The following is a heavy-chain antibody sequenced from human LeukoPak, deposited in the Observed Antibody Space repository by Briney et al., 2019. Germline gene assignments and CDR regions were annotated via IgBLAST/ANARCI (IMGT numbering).Heavy chain of an antibody. CDR1: GASISSGSYY. CDR3: ARGPLDY. J-gene: IGHJ4*02. CDR2: IYTSGST. V-gene: IGHV4-61*09. Sequence: SETLSLTCTVSGASISSGSYYWSWIRQPAGKGLEWIGHIYTSGSTNYNPSLKSRVTISVDTSKNQFSLKLSSVTAADTAVYYCARGPLDYWGQGTLVTVSS.